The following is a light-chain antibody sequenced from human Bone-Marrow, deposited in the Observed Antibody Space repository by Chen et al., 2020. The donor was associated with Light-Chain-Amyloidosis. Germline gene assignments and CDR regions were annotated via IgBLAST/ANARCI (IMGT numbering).Light chain of an antibody. CDR3: APWDDRLNGWV. Sequence: QSVLTQPPSASGTAGQRVTIGCSGGRSNGGANGVNWYQQLPGAAPKLLIFDTNRRPSGVPDRFSGSKSGTSASLAISDLQSEDEAHYYCAPWDDRLNGWVFGGGTRLTVL. J-gene: IGLJ3*02. CDR2: DTN. CDR1: RSNGGANG. V-gene: IGLV1-44*01.